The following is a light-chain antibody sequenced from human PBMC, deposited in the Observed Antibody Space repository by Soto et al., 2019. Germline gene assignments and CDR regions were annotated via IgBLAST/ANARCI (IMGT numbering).Light chain of an antibody. V-gene: IGLV2-11*01. Sequence: QSVLTQPRSVSGSPGQSVIISCTGTSSDVGNYNYVSWYQQHPGKAPKLMIYDVSKRPSGVPDRFSGSKSGNTASLTISGLQAEDEADYYCCSYAGRYALWVFGGGTKVTVL. CDR1: SSDVGNYNY. J-gene: IGLJ3*02. CDR2: DVS. CDR3: CSYAGRYALWV.